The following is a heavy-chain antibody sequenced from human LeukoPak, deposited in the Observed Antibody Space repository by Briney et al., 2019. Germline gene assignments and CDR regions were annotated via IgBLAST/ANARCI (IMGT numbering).Heavy chain of an antibody. Sequence: GGSLRLSCAASGFTFSIYSMNWVRQAPGKGLEWVSSISSSSSYIYYADSVKGRFTISRDNAKNSLYLQMNSLRVEDTAVYYCARDQGYWSSTSCYAHYFDFWGQGTLVTVSS. J-gene: IGHJ4*02. CDR1: GFTFSIYS. V-gene: IGHV3-21*01. CDR3: ARDQGYWSSTSCYAHYFDF. D-gene: IGHD2-2*01. CDR2: ISSSSSYI.